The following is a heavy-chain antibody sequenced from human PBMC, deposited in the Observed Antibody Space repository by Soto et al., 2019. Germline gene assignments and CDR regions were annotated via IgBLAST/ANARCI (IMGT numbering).Heavy chain of an antibody. V-gene: IGHV3-23*01. D-gene: IGHD2-15*01. J-gene: IGHJ4*02. CDR2: ISATGGGT. Sequence: LRLSCAASGFKFSNYAMSWVRQAPGKGLEWVSLISATGGGTYYADSVKGRFTISRDNSHNTLYLQVHSLTAEDTAVYYCAKDRRARGNSPFYFDFCGQAAQVTVSS. CDR3: AKDRRARGNSPFYFDF. CDR1: GFKFSNYA.